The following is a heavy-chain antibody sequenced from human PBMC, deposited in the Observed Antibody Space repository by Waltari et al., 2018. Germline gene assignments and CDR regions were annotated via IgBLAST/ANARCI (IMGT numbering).Heavy chain of an antibody. CDR2: ISSSGSTI. J-gene: IGHJ6*02. CDR3: ARVFRYGVVWDGMDV. Sequence: EVQLVESGGGLVQPGGSLRLSCAASGFTFSSYEMNWVRQAPGKGLEWVSYISSSGSTIYYADSVKGRFTISRDNAKNSLYLQMNSLRAEDTAVYYCARVFRYGVVWDGMDVWGQGTTVTVSS. V-gene: IGHV3-48*03. CDR1: GFTFSSYE. D-gene: IGHD3-16*01.